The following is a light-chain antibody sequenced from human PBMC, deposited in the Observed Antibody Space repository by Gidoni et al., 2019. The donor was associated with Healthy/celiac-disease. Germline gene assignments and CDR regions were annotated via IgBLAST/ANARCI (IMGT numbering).Light chain of an antibody. J-gene: IGKJ1*01. V-gene: IGKV3-20*01. CDR1: QSVSSSD. CDR3: QQYGSSLLT. CDR2: GAS. Sequence: EVVLTQSPGTLSLSPGASATLSCRASQSVSSSDLAWYQQKPGQAPRLRIYGASSRATGIPDMFSGSGSGTDFTLSISRLEPEDFAVYYCQQYGSSLLTFGQXTKVEIK.